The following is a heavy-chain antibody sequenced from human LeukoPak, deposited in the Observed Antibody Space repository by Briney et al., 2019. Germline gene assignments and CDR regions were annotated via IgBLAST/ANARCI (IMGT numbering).Heavy chain of an antibody. J-gene: IGHJ6*03. D-gene: IGHD3-16*01. CDR3: ARTPRRYYYYYMDV. Sequence: SETLSLTCAVYGGSFSGYYWSWIRQPPGKGPEWIGEINHSGSTNYNPSLKSRVTISVDTSKNQFSLKLSSVTAADTAVYYCARTPRRYYYYYMDVWGKGTTVTVSS. V-gene: IGHV4-34*01. CDR2: INHSGST. CDR1: GGSFSGYY.